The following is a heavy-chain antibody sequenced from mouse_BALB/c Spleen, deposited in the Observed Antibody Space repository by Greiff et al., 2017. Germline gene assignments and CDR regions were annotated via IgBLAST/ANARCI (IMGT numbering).Heavy chain of an antibody. D-gene: IGHD1-1*01. CDR2: IDPANGNT. J-gene: IGHJ3*01. CDR3: ASHYYGSSYWFAY. V-gene: IGHV14-3*02. CDR1: GFNIKDTY. Sequence: EVQLVESGAELVKPGASVKLSCTASGFNIKDTYMHWVKQRPEQGLEWIGRIDPANGNTKYDPKFQGKATITADTSSNTAYLQLSSLTSEDTAVYYCASHYYGSSYWFAYWGQGTLVTVSA.